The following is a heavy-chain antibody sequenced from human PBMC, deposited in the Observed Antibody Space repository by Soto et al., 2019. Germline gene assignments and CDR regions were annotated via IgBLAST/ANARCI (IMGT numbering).Heavy chain of an antibody. D-gene: IGHD3-10*01. CDR2: IWYDGSNK. V-gene: IGHV3-33*01. Sequence: QVQLVESGGGVVQPGRSLRLSCAASGFTFSSYGMHWVRKAPGKGLEWVAVIWYDGSNKYYADSVKGRFTISRDNSKNTLYLQMNSLRAEATAVYYCARDHGEGGSGSYLRHQMDYWGQGTLVTVSS. J-gene: IGHJ4*02. CDR1: GFTFSSYG. CDR3: ARDHGEGGSGSYLRHQMDY.